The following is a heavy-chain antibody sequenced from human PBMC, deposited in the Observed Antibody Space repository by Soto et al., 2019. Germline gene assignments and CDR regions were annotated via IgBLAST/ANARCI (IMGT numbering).Heavy chain of an antibody. CDR3: ARGVYYYDSSGYSYPAFDI. D-gene: IGHD3-22*01. CDR2: ISFDGSKK. CDR1: GFTSSSYV. J-gene: IGHJ3*02. V-gene: IGHV3-30-3*01. Sequence: QVQLVESGGGVVQPGRSLRLSCEGSGFTSSSYVMHWVRQAPGKGLEWVALISFDGSKKNYADSVKGRFTISRDNSKNMMYLQMNSLRPEDTAVYYCARGVYYYDSSGYSYPAFDIWGQGTMVTVSS.